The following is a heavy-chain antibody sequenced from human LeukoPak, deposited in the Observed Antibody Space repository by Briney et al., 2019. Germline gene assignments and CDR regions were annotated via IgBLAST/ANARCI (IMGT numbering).Heavy chain of an antibody. CDR3: TTNLSHYYDSSGYYRFDY. J-gene: IGHJ4*02. CDR1: GFTFSNAW. Sequence: GGSLRLSCAASGFTFSNAWMSWVRQAPGKGLEWVGRIKSKTDGGTTDYAAPVKGRFTISRDDSKNTLYLQMNSLKTEDTAVYYCTTNLSHYYDSSGYYRFDYWGQGTLVTVSS. V-gene: IGHV3-15*01. D-gene: IGHD3-22*01. CDR2: IKSKTDGGTT.